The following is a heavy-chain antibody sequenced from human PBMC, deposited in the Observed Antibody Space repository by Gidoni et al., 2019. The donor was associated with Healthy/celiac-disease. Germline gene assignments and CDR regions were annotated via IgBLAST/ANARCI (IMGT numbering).Heavy chain of an antibody. V-gene: IGHV1-46*01. CDR3: AREATSYYGMDV. CDR1: GYTFTSYY. D-gene: IGHD1-26*01. J-gene: IGHJ6*02. CDR2: INPSGGST. Sequence: QVQLVQSGDEVTKPGASVKVSCKAAGYTFTSYYMHWVRQAPGQGLEWMGIINPSGGSTSYAQKFQGRVTMTRDTSTSTVYMELSSLRSEDTAVYYCAREATSYYGMDVWGQGTTVTVSS.